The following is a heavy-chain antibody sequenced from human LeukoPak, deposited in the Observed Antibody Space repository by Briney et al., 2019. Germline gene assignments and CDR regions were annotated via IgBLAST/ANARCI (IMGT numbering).Heavy chain of an antibody. J-gene: IGHJ4*02. CDR3: ARQVGPLDY. Sequence: GGSLRLSCAASGFTFSSYEMNWVRQAPGKGLEWVSYISSSGSTRNYADSVKGRFTVSRDNAKNSLYLQMGSLRAEDTAFYYCARQVGPLDYWGQGTLVTVSS. V-gene: IGHV3-48*03. CDR2: ISSSGSTR. D-gene: IGHD1-26*01. CDR1: GFTFSSYE.